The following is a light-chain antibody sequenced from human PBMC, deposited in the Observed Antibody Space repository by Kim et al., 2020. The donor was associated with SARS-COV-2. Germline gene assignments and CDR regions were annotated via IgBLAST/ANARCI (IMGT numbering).Light chain of an antibody. CDR3: QQFAISPFT. Sequence: EIVLTQSPGTLSLSPGERVTLSCRSSQRLSSNYLAWYQQKPGQTPRLLIYGASSRATGIPDRFSGGGSGTDFTLTISRLEPEDFAVFYCQQFAISPFTFGGGTKVEI. CDR1: QRLSSNY. J-gene: IGKJ4*01. CDR2: GAS. V-gene: IGKV3-20*01.